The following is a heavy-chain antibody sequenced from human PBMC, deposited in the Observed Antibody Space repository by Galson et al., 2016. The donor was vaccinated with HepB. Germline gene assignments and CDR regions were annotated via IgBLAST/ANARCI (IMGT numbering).Heavy chain of an antibody. CDR1: GCSFTSHD. V-gene: IGHV1-8*01. D-gene: IGHD4-17*01. CDR2: MNVNNGNT. CDR3: ARTVYFDI. Sequence: SVKVSCKASGCSFTSHDINWVRQATGQGLEWMGWMNVNNGNTGYAPKFQGRVGMTMNTSISTAYLELFSLKSEDTAVYFCARTVYFDIWGQGTLVTVSS. J-gene: IGHJ4*02.